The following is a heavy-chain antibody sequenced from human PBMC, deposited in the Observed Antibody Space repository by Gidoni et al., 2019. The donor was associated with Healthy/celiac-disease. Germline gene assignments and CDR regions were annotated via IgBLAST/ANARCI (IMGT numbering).Heavy chain of an antibody. CDR3: ARGPGYCSGGSCFYYCYGMDV. CDR1: GGSFSGSY. J-gene: IGHJ6*02. Sequence: QVQLQQWGAGLLKPSETLSLTCAVYGGSFSGSYWSWIRQPPGKGLEWIGEINHSGSPNYNPSLKSRVTISVDTSKNQCSLKLSSETAADTAVYYCARGPGYCSGGSCFYYCYGMDVWGQGTTVTVSS. CDR2: INHSGSP. D-gene: IGHD2-15*01. V-gene: IGHV4-34*01.